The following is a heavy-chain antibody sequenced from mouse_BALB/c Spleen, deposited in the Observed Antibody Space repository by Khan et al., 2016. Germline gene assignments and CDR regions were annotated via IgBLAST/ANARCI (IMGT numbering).Heavy chain of an antibody. D-gene: IGHD1-3*01. Sequence: QVQLKQSGAELMKPGASVKISCKATGYTFSSYWIEWVKQRPGHGLEWIGEILPGTGNPNYNEKFKGKATFTADKSSNTAYMQLRSLASEESDVYYCARAVYVHYYAMDYWGQGTSVTVSS. CDR1: GYTFSSYW. CDR3: ARAVYVHYYAMDY. J-gene: IGHJ4*01. CDR2: ILPGTGNP. V-gene: IGHV1-9*01.